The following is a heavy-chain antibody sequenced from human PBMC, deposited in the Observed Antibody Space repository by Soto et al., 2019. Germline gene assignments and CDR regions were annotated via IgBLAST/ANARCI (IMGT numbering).Heavy chain of an antibody. V-gene: IGHV1-3*01. J-gene: IGHJ4*02. Sequence: QVQLVQSGAEVKKPGASVKVSCKASGYTCTSYAMPWVRQAPGHRLEWIGWINAGNGNTKYSQQLPGRVTITRDTSASTAYMELSSLRSEDTAVYYGARGIAVAGNYYFDYWGQGTMVTVSS. D-gene: IGHD6-19*01. CDR1: GYTCTSYA. CDR2: INAGNGNT. CDR3: ARGIAVAGNYYFDY.